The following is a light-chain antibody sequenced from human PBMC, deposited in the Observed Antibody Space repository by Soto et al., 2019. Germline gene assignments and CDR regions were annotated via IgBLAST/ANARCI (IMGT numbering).Light chain of an antibody. Sequence: QSVLTQPPSASGTPGQRVTISCSGSSSNIGSNTVNWYLQLPGTAPKLLMYSNNQRPSGVPDRFSGSKSGTSASLAISGLQSEDEADYYCATWDGSLNNFVFGTGTKVTVL. CDR2: SNN. CDR3: ATWDGSLNNFV. CDR1: SSNIGSNT. J-gene: IGLJ1*01. V-gene: IGLV1-44*01.